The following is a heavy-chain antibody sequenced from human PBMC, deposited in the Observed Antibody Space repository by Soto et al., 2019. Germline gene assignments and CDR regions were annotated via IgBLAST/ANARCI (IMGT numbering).Heavy chain of an antibody. V-gene: IGHV2-5*02. CDR3: AHAMLYCTGGSCSTWFDS. J-gene: IGHJ5*01. CDR2: IYWDDDK. D-gene: IGHD2-15*01. CDR1: GFSLSTHGVG. Sequence: QITLKESGPTLVKPTQTLTLTCTFSGFSLSTHGVGVGWVRQPAGEALEWLALIYWDDDKRYSASPNSRLTITKDTSKNQVVLTMTNMDPVDTATYYCAHAMLYCTGGSCSTWFDSWGQGTLVTVSS.